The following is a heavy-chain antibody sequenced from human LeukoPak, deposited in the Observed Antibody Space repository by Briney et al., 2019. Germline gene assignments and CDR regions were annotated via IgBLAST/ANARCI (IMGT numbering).Heavy chain of an antibody. D-gene: IGHD6-19*01. J-gene: IGHJ4*02. V-gene: IGHV4-59*08. Sequence: SETLSLTCTVSGGSISSHYWSWIRQPPGKGLEWIGYIYYSGSTNYNPSLKSRVTISVDTSKNQFSLKLSSVTAADTAVYYCARHASSGWDPYLDYWGQGTLVTVSS. CDR1: GGSISSHY. CDR3: ARHASSGWDPYLDY. CDR2: IYYSGST.